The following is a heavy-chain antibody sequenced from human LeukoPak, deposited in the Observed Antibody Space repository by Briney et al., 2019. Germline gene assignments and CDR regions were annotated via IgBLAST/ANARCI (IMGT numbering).Heavy chain of an antibody. CDR1: GFTFSNFG. D-gene: IGHD2-15*01. Sequence: GGSLRLSCAASGFTFSNFGMSWVRQAPGKGLEWLSTVSGSGDSTYYADSVKGRFTISRDNSKNTVYLQMNSLRAEDTAIYYCAKNGDRGAYCSGGSCYPYFYYYMDVWGKGTTVTISS. CDR3: AKNGDRGAYCSGGSCYPYFYYYMDV. J-gene: IGHJ6*03. V-gene: IGHV3-23*01. CDR2: VSGSGDST.